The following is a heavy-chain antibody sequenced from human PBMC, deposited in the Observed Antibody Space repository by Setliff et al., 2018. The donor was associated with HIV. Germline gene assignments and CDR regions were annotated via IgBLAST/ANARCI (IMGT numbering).Heavy chain of an antibody. J-gene: IGHJ3*01. D-gene: IGHD2-8*02. Sequence: SETLSLTCSVSGSSISDHYWWAWVRQAPGKGLEYIGTIFHRGGTFNNPSLKSRVTMSVDTSKNQFSLKLTSVTAADTAIFYCLRETGVNVAADGRGYHTFDFWGRGTMVTVSS. CDR3: LRETGVNVAADGRGYHTFDF. CDR1: GSSISDHYW. CDR2: IFHRGGT. V-gene: IGHV4-38-2*02.